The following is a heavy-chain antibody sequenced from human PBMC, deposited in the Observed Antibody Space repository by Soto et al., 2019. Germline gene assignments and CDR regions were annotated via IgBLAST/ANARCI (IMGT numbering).Heavy chain of an antibody. Sequence: SQTLSLTCAVSGDSVSSNNIAWNWLRQSPWRGLEWLGRTYYRSKWYNEYAVSVRSRITINLDTSKNQFSLQLNSVTPEDTAVYYSARGRWSTFDYWGQGAQVTVYS. CDR2: TYYRSKWYN. CDR3: ARGRWSTFDY. V-gene: IGHV6-1*01. D-gene: IGHD2-15*01. J-gene: IGHJ4*02. CDR1: GDSVSSNNIA.